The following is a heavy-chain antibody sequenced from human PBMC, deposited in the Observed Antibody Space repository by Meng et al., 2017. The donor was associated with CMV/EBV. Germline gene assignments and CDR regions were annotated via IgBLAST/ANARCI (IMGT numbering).Heavy chain of an antibody. V-gene: IGHV1-69*05. CDR2: IIPIFGTA. Sequence: SVKVSCKASGGTFSSYAISWVRQAPGQGLEWMGGIIPIFGTANYAQKFQGRVTITTDESTSTAYMELSSLRSEDTAVYYCVRVGIGESIAARPILLSFDYWGQGTLVTVSS. D-gene: IGHD6-6*01. CDR1: GGTFSSYA. CDR3: VRVGIGESIAARPILLSFDY. J-gene: IGHJ4*02.